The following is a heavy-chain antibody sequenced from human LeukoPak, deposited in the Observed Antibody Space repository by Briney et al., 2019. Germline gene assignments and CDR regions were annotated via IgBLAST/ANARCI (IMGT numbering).Heavy chain of an antibody. Sequence: GGSLRLSCAASGFTFSSYSMNWVRQAPGKGLEWVSYISSSGSTIYYADSVKGRFTISRDNAKNSLYLQMNSLRPEDTAVYYCATRIFCGGDCYSSHGMDVWGPGTTVTVSS. CDR2: ISSSGSTI. V-gene: IGHV3-48*04. D-gene: IGHD2-21*02. CDR3: ATRIFCGGDCYSSHGMDV. J-gene: IGHJ6*02. CDR1: GFTFSSYS.